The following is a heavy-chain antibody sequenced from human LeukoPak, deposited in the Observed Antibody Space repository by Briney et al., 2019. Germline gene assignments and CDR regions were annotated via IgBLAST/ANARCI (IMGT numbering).Heavy chain of an antibody. Sequence: GGSLRLSCAASGFTFSSYGMSWVRQAPGKGLEWVSAISGSGGSTYYADSVKGRFTISRDNSKNTLYLQMNSLRAEDTAVYYCAKDGLRGSPFRGFDYWGQGTLVTVSS. CDR2: ISGSGGST. V-gene: IGHV3-23*01. D-gene: IGHD3-16*01. J-gene: IGHJ4*02. CDR3: AKDGLRGSPFRGFDY. CDR1: GFTFSSYG.